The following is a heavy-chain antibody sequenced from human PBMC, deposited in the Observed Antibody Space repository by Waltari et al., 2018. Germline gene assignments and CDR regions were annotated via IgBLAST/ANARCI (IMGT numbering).Heavy chain of an antibody. CDR3: ARGNSYYYYMDV. J-gene: IGHJ6*03. D-gene: IGHD1-1*01. Sequence: QVQLVQSGAEVKKPGSSVKVSCKASGGTFSSYAISWVRQAPGQGLEWMGGISPIFGTANYAEKFQGRVTMTTDEATSTAYMELSSLGAEDTAVYYCARGNSYYYYMDVWGKGTTVTV. CDR1: GGTFSSYA. V-gene: IGHV1-69*05. CDR2: ISPIFGTA.